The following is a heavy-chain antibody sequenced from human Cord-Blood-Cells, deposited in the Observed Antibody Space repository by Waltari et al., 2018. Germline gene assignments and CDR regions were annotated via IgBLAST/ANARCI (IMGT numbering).Heavy chain of an antibody. CDR1: GYTFTGYY. CDR2: INPNSGGT. J-gene: IGHJ6*02. CDR3: ARDLTGTGVNGMDV. D-gene: IGHD1-7*01. V-gene: IGHV1-2*02. Sequence: QVQLVQSGAEVKKPGASVKFSCKASGYTFTGYYMHWVRQAPGQGLEWMGWINPNSGGTNYAEKCQGRVTMTRDTSISPAYMELGRLRYDETAVYYCARDLTGTGVNGMDVWGQGTTVTVSS.